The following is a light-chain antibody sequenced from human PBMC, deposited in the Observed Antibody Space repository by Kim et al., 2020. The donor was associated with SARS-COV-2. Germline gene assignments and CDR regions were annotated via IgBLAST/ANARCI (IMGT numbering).Light chain of an antibody. CDR2: GKN. Sequence: ALGTTVRITCQADSLRSYYASWYQQKPGQAPVLVIYGKNNRPSGIPDRFSGSSSGNTASLTITGAQAEDEADYYCNSRDSSGNHLVFGGGTQLTVL. J-gene: IGLJ3*02. V-gene: IGLV3-19*01. CDR3: NSRDSSGNHLV. CDR1: SLRSYY.